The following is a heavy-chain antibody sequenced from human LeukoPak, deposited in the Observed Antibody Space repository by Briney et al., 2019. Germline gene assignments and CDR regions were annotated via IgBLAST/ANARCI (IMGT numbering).Heavy chain of an antibody. J-gene: IGHJ4*02. CDR2: ITGGGSGI. CDR1: GFTFSNYA. CDR3: AKWGDYDVLTGYYVSDY. D-gene: IGHD3-9*01. Sequence: GASLRLSCAASGFTFSNYAMSWVRQAPGKGLEWVSAITGGGSGIYYADSMKSRFTISRDNSKNTLYLQINTLRAEDTAVYYCAKWGDYDVLTGYYVSDYWGQGTLVTVSS. V-gene: IGHV3-23*01.